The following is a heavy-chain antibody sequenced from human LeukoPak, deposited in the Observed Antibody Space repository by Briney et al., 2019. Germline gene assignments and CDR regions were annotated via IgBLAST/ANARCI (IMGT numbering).Heavy chain of an antibody. D-gene: IGHD5-12*01. CDR3: AGVPAAILGYSGYDPPDY. Sequence: GGSLRLSCAASGFTFSSYEMNWVRQAPGKGLEWVSYISSSGSTIYYADSVKGRFTISRDNAKNSLYLQMNSLRAEDTAVYYCAGVPAAILGYSGYDPPDYWGREPWSPSPQ. CDR2: ISSSGSTI. CDR1: GFTFSSYE. J-gene: IGHJ4*02. V-gene: IGHV3-48*03.